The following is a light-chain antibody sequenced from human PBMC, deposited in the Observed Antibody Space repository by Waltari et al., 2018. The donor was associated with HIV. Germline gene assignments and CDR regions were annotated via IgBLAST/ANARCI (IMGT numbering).Light chain of an antibody. Sequence: QMTHSPSSLSAFVVDRVTITCGASQNIGTYLNWYQHRSGTPPKLLIYAASSWHTGVPSRFSASGSGTDFIFTITSLHPDDLATYYCQQSYSTPPTFGQGTQVELK. CDR1: QNIGTY. J-gene: IGKJ2*01. CDR2: AAS. V-gene: IGKV1-39*01. CDR3: QQSYSTPPT.